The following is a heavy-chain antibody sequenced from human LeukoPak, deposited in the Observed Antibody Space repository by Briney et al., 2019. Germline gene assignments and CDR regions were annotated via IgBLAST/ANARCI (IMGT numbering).Heavy chain of an antibody. CDR1: GGSIRSYY. J-gene: IGHJ5*02. CDR2: IYHGGST. D-gene: IGHD3-10*01. Sequence: SETLSLTCTVSGGSIRSYYWSWIRQPPGKGLEWIGYIYHGGSTYYNPSLKSRVTISVDRSKNQFSLKLSSVTAADTAVYYCARAVLLWFGETEVNWFDPWGQGTLVTVSS. V-gene: IGHV4-59*12. CDR3: ARAVLLWFGETEVNWFDP.